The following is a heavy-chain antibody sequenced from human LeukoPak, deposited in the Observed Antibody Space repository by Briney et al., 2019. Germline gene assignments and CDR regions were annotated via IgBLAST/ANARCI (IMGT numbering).Heavy chain of an antibody. CDR3: TTSRRFYYGSGTFQY. D-gene: IGHD3-10*01. Sequence: ASVKVSCKASGYTLNTLSIHCVRQAPGKGLEWMGGLDPLDGETIYAQRFQGSVTMTEDTSTATAYLDLRSLRSDGTAVYYCTTSRRFYYGSGTFQYWGQGTLLTVSS. CDR1: GYTLNTLS. CDR2: LDPLDGET. J-gene: IGHJ1*01. V-gene: IGHV1-24*01.